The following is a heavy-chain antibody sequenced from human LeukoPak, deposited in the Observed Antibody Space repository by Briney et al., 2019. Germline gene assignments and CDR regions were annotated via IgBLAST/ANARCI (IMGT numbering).Heavy chain of an antibody. CDR3: ATVSEY. CDR1: GFPFSDFS. D-gene: IGHD1-1*01. J-gene: IGHJ4*02. CDR2: TNSGGTST. V-gene: IGHV3-23*01. Sequence: GGSLRLSCATSGFPFSDFSMSWVHQAPGKGLEWISTTNSGGTSTYYADSVKGRFTISRDNAKNTVDLQMNGLRAEDTTVYYCATVSEYWGQGTLVTVSS.